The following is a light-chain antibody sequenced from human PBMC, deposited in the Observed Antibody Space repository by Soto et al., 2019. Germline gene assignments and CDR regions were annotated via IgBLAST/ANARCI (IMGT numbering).Light chain of an antibody. J-gene: IGKJ1*01. CDR3: QQYYSTPRT. CDR2: WAY. V-gene: IGKV4-1*01. CDR1: QSALYSSNNKNY. Sequence: DIVMTQSPDSLAVSLGERATINCKSSQSALYSSNNKNYLAWYQQKPGQPPKLLLYWAYTRESGVPDRVSGSGSGRDFSHTIGSLQAEDVAVYYCQQYYSTPRTFGQGTKVDI.